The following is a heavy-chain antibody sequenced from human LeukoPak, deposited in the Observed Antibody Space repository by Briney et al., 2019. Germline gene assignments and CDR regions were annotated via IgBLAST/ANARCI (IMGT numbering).Heavy chain of an antibody. CDR3: ARSASAAGPDYFDY. Sequence: ASVKVSCKASGYTFSDHYIEWVRQAPGQGLEWMGWINPNSGIANYAQKFQGRVTMTTDTSTAYMELRRLRYDDTAVYYCARSASAAGPDYFDYWGQGTLVTVSS. J-gene: IGHJ4*02. CDR1: GYTFSDHY. V-gene: IGHV1-2*02. CDR2: INPNSGIA. D-gene: IGHD6-13*01.